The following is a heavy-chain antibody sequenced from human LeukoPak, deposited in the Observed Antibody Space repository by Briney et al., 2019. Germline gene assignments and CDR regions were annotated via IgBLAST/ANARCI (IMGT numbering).Heavy chain of an antibody. CDR3: ARNIGSYRYPYYFDY. CDR2: IYTSGTT. CDR1: GGSISSYY. Sequence: SETLSLTCTVSGGSISSYYWSWIRQPAGKGLEWIGRIYTSGTTHYNPSLKSRVTMSVDTSKNQFSLKLSSVTAADTAAYYCARNIGSYRYPYYFDYWGQGTLVTVSS. D-gene: IGHD3-16*02. V-gene: IGHV4-4*07. J-gene: IGHJ4*02.